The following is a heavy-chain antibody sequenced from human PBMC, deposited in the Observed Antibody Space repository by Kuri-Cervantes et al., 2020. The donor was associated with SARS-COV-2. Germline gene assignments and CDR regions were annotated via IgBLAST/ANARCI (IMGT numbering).Heavy chain of an antibody. J-gene: IGHJ4*02. CDR1: GFTVSSNY. CDR2: IYSGGST. V-gene: IGHV3-66*02. D-gene: IGHD5-18*01. CDR3: ARGQGDSYGISYFDY. Sequence: GGSLRLSCAASGFTVSSNYMSWVRQAPGKGLEWVSVIYSGGSTYYADSVKGRFTISRDSSKNTLYLQMNSLRAEDTAVYYCARGQGDSYGISYFDYWGQGTLVTVSS.